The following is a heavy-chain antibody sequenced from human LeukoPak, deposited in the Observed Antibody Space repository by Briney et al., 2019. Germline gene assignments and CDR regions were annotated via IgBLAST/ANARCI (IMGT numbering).Heavy chain of an antibody. V-gene: IGHV4-39*07. CDR3: ARGPNAPMVRGVINLDY. CDR1: GGSISSSSYY. CDR2: IYYSGST. J-gene: IGHJ4*02. D-gene: IGHD3-10*01. Sequence: SETLSLTCTVSGGSISSSSYYWGWIRQPPGKGLEWIGSIYYSGSTYYNPSLKSRVTISVDTSKNQFSLKLSSVTAADTAVYYCARGPNAPMVRGVINLDYWGQGTLVTVSS.